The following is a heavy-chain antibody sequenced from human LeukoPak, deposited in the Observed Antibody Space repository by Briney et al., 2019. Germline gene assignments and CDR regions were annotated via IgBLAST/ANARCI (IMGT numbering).Heavy chain of an antibody. CDR3: ARVLGYCSSTSCYAPEKTFDY. J-gene: IGHJ4*02. CDR1: GGSFSGYY. D-gene: IGHD2-2*01. CDR2: INHSGGT. V-gene: IGHV4-34*01. Sequence: SETLSLTCAVYGGSFSGYYWSWIRQPPGKGLEWIGEINHSGGTNYNPSLKSRVTISVDTSKNQFSLKLSSVTAADTAVYYCARVLGYCSSTSCYAPEKTFDYWGQGTLVTVSS.